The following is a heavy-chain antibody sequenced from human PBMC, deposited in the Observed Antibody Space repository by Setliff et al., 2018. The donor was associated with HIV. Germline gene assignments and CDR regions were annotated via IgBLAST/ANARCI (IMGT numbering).Heavy chain of an antibody. J-gene: IGHJ5*02. Sequence: SVKVSCKASGVTGGTFSSYTITWVRQAPGQGLEWMGGIIPIFGKAHYAQKFQGRVTISLDTSKNHFSLQLRSVTAADTAVYHCARQNIAAYWFDPWGQGTLVTVSS. V-gene: IGHV1-69*06. CDR1: GVTGGTFSSYT. CDR3: ARQNIAAYWFDP. CDR2: IIPIFGKA. D-gene: IGHD6-13*01.